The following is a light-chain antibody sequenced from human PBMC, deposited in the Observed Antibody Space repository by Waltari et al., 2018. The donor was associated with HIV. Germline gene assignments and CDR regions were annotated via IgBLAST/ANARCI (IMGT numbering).Light chain of an antibody. V-gene: IGLV2-23*02. CDR3: CSYAGSSV. Sequence: QSALTQPASVSGSPGQSITISCTGTSSDVGGYNYVSWYQQHPGKAPTLMIYDVSKRPSGVSNRFSGSKSGNTASLTISGLQAEDEADYYCCSYAGSSVFGGGTKLTVL. J-gene: IGLJ2*01. CDR2: DVS. CDR1: SSDVGGYNY.